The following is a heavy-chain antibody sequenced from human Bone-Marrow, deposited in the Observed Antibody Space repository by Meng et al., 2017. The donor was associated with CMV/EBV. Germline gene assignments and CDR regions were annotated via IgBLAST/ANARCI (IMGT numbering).Heavy chain of an antibody. CDR2: ISGSGGST. CDR1: GFTFSSYA. CDR3: AKDGGDYDFWSGGGDYGMDV. Sequence: GGSLRLSCAASGFTFSSYAMSWVRQAPGKGLEWVSAISGSGGSTYYADSVKGRFTISRDNSKNTLYLQMNSLRAEDTAVYYCAKDGGDYDFWSGGGDYGMDVWAQGTTVTVSS. V-gene: IGHV3-23*01. D-gene: IGHD3-3*01. J-gene: IGHJ6*02.